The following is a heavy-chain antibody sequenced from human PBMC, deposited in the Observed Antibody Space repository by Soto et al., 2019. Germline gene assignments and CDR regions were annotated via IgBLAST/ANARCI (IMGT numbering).Heavy chain of an antibody. Sequence: QVQLVESGGGVVQPWRSLRLSCAASGFTFSSYGMHWVRQAPGKGLEWVAVIWYDGSNKYYADSVKGRFTISRDNSKNTLYLQMNSLRAEDTAVYYCARDVGEITIFGVVTYGMDVWGQWTTVTVSS. V-gene: IGHV3-33*01. CDR1: GFTFSSYG. J-gene: IGHJ6*02. D-gene: IGHD3-3*01. CDR2: IWYDGSNK. CDR3: ARDVGEITIFGVVTYGMDV.